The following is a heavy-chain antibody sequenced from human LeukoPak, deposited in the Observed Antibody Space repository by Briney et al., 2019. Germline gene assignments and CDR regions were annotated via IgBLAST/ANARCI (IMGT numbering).Heavy chain of an antibody. J-gene: IGHJ4*02. D-gene: IGHD3-22*01. CDR3: AKRDSSGSYPYYFDY. Sequence: GGSLRLSCAASGFTFSSYAMSWVRQAPGKGLEWVSAISGSGGSTYYADSVKGRFTISRDNSKDTLYLQMNSLRAEDTAVYYCAKRDSSGSYPYYFDYWGQGTLVTVSS. V-gene: IGHV3-23*01. CDR2: ISGSGGST. CDR1: GFTFSSYA.